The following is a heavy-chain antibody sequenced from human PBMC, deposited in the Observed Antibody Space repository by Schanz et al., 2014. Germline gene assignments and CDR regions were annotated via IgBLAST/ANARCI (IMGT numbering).Heavy chain of an antibody. CDR1: GGTFSSYA. CDR3: ARDGVDAAAGGNY. Sequence: QVQLVQSGAEVKKPGASVKVSCKSSGGTFSSYAISWVRQAPGQGLEWMGRIIPILGIATYAQKFQGRLTITADKSTSTAYMELSSLRSEDTAVYYCARDGVDAAAGGNYWGQGSLVTVSS. D-gene: IGHD6-13*01. CDR2: IIPILGIA. J-gene: IGHJ4*02. V-gene: IGHV1-69*04.